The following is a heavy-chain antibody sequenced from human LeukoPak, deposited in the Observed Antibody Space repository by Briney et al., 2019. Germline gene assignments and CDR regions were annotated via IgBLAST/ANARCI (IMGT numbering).Heavy chain of an antibody. CDR2: ISTSGGST. Sequence: GGSLRLSCAASGFTVSSYAMGWVRQAPGKGLEWVSVISTSGGSTYYAESVKGRFTVSRDNSKNTLYLQRTSLRAEDTAINSGAKGGTTVNTFVLVDYWGQGTLVTVSS. CDR1: GFTVSSYA. CDR3: AKGGTTVNTFVLVDY. J-gene: IGHJ4*02. V-gene: IGHV3-23*01. D-gene: IGHD4-17*01.